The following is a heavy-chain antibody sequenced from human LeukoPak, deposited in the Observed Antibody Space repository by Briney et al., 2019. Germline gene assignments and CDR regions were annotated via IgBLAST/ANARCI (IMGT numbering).Heavy chain of an antibody. D-gene: IGHD2-15*01. CDR3: AKSLYSRGWFDP. CDR1: GFTFSDYY. J-gene: IGHJ5*02. Sequence: GGSLRLSCAASGFTFSDYYMSWVRQAPGKGLEWVSAISGSGGSTYYADSVKGRFTISRDNSKNTLYLQMNSLRAEDTAVYYCAKSLYSRGWFDPWGQGTLVTVSS. CDR2: ISGSGGST. V-gene: IGHV3-23*01.